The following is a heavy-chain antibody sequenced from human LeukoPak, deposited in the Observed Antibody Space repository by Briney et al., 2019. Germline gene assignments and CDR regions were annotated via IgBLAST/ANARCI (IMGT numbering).Heavy chain of an antibody. J-gene: IGHJ6*03. CDR2: IDNSGST. D-gene: IGHD3-16*01. CDR3: ARDCEFCDLLFYMNV. Sequence: SETLSLTCTVSGGSISSTGYYWTWIRQPAGKGLAWIGHIDNSGSTNCNPSLKSRVTISVDTSKNQFSLNLTSVTAADTAVYYCARDCEFCDLLFYMNVWGKGTTVTVSS. CDR1: GGSISSTGYY. V-gene: IGHV4-61*09.